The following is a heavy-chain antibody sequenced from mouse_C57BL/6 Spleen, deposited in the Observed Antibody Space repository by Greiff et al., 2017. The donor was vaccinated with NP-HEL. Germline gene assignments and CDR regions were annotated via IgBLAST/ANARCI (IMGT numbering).Heavy chain of an antibody. CDR3: ARNDGSSYYAVDY. D-gene: IGHD1-1*01. CDR2: IDPNSGGT. CDR1: GYTFTSYW. J-gene: IGHJ4*01. Sequence: QVQLQQPGAELVKPGASVKLSCKASGYTFTSYWMHWVKLRPGRGLEWVGRIDPNSGGTKYNEKFKSKATLTVDKHSSTAYMQLSSVTYEDSAVYYYARNDGSSYYAVDYWGKGTSVTVSS. V-gene: IGHV1-72*01.